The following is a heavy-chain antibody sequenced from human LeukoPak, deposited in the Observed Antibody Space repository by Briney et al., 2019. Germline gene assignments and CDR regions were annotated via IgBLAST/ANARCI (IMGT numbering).Heavy chain of an antibody. V-gene: IGHV3-74*01. CDR1: GFTFSSYW. CDR3: TKGQAAGETNWFDP. D-gene: IGHD6-13*01. J-gene: IGHJ5*02. CDR2: IKSDGSIT. Sequence: GGSLRLSCAASGFTFSSYWMHWVRQAPGKGLVWVSRIKSDGSITNYADSVKGRFTISRDNSKNTLYLQMNSLRAEDTAVYYCTKGQAAGETNWFDPWGQGTLVTVSS.